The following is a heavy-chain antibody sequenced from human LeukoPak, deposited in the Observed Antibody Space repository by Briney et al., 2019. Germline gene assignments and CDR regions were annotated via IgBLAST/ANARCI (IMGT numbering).Heavy chain of an antibody. Sequence: SETLSLTCTVSGGSISSDYWSWIRQPPGKGLEWIGYMYYSGSTNYNPSLKSRVTISIDTSKNQFSLKLSSVTAADTAVYYCARDIGDGYDYWGQGTLVTVSS. CDR3: ARDIGDGYDY. D-gene: IGHD5-24*01. CDR1: GGSISSDY. CDR2: MYYSGST. J-gene: IGHJ4*02. V-gene: IGHV4-59*12.